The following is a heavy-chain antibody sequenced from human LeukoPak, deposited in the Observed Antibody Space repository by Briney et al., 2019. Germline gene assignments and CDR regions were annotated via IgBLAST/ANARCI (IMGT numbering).Heavy chain of an antibody. CDR3: ARDRSSSSGDSIDY. V-gene: IGHV1-69*13. D-gene: IGHD6-6*01. CDR2: IIPIFGTA. Sequence: GASVTVSFTASGGTLIIYAISWVRQAPGQGLEWMGGIIPIFGTANYAQKFQGRVTITADESTSTAYMELSSLRSEDTAVYYCARDRSSSSGDSIDYWGQGTLVTVSS. J-gene: IGHJ4*02. CDR1: GGTLIIYA.